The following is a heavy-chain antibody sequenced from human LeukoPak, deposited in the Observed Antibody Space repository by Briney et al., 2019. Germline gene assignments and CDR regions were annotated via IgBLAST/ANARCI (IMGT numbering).Heavy chain of an antibody. CDR1: GYTFTSYG. D-gene: IGHD3-3*01. Sequence: ASVKVSCKASGYTFTSYGISWVRQAPGQGLEWMGWISPYNGNTNYAQKFQGRATITTDTSTSTAYMELRSLRSDDTAVYYCARVGHRYYDFGSGYRQYYFDYWGQGTLVTVSS. V-gene: IGHV1-18*01. J-gene: IGHJ4*02. CDR3: ARVGHRYYDFGSGYRQYYFDY. CDR2: ISPYNGNT.